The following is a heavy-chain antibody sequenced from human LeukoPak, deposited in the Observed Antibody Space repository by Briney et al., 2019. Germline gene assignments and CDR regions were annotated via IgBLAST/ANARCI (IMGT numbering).Heavy chain of an antibody. V-gene: IGHV3-15*01. J-gene: IGHJ4*02. D-gene: IGHD3-10*01. CDR1: GFTFSNAW. CDR3: TTDPTVRGARWAGSAY. Sequence: GGSLRLSCAASGFTFSNAWMSWVRQAPGKGLEWVGRIKSKTDGGTTDYAAPVKGRFTISRDDSKNTLYLQMNSLKTEDTAVYYCTTDPTVRGARWAGSAYWGQGTLVTVSS. CDR2: IKSKTDGGTT.